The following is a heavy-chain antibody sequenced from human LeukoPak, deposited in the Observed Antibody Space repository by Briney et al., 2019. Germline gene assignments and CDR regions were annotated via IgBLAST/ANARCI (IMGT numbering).Heavy chain of an antibody. V-gene: IGHV4-31*03. CDR2: IYYSGAT. CDR1: GGSISSGGYY. Sequence: PSETLSLTCTVSGGSISSGGYYWSWIRQLPGKGLEWIGYIYYSGATYYNPSLTSRLTISLDTSKNQFSLKVNSVTAADTAVYFWARYVPGSRGIWFAPGGQGPLVPVS. D-gene: IGHD3-10*02. J-gene: IGHJ5*02. CDR3: ARYVPGSRGIWFAP.